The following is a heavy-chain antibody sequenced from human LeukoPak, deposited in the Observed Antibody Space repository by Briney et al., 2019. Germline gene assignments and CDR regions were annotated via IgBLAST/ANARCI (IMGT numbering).Heavy chain of an antibody. CDR2: IIPIFGTA. CDR1: GYTFTGYY. CDR3: ARDAPIGGSIFGN. D-gene: IGHD3-3*01. V-gene: IGHV1-69*13. J-gene: IGHJ4*02. Sequence: SVKVSCKASGYTFTGYYMHWVRQAPGQGLEWMGGIIPIFGTANYAQKFQGRVTITADESTSTAYVELSSLRSEDTAVYYCARDAPIGGSIFGNWGQGTLVTVSS.